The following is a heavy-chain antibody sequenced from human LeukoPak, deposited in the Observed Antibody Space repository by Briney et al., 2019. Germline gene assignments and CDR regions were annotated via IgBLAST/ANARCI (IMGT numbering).Heavy chain of an antibody. CDR2: IYHSGSA. CDR3: ARDGEFRGPGGDY. Sequence: SQTLSPTCTVSGYSISSGYYWGWIRQPPGKGLEWIGSIYHSGSAYYNPSLKSRVTISEDTSKNQFSLKLSSVTAADTAVYYCARDGEFRGPGGDYWGRGTLVTSPQ. D-gene: IGHD3-10*01. CDR1: GYSISSGYY. V-gene: IGHV4-38-2*02. J-gene: IGHJ4*02.